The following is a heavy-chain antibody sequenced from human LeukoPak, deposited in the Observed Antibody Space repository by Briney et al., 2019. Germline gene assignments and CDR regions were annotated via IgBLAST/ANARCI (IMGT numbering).Heavy chain of an antibody. J-gene: IGHJ4*02. Sequence: SETLSLTCTVSGGSISSYYWSWIRQPPGKGLEWIGYIYYSGSTNYNPSLKSRVTISVDTSKNQFSLKLSSVTAADTAVYYCARDGRSGSYYYFDYWGQGTLVTVSS. V-gene: IGHV4-59*01. D-gene: IGHD1-26*01. CDR2: IYYSGST. CDR3: ARDGRSGSYYYFDY. CDR1: GGSISSYY.